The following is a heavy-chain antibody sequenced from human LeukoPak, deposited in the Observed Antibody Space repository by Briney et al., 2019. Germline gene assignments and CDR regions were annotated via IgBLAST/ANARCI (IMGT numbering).Heavy chain of an antibody. Sequence: GGSLRLSCAASGFTVSSNYTSWVRQAPGKGLGWVSIVYSDGSTYYADSVKGRFTISRHNSRNTLYLQMNSLRAEDTAIYYCARDSGYYFDYWGQGSLVTVSS. J-gene: IGHJ4*02. V-gene: IGHV3-53*04. CDR2: VYSDGST. D-gene: IGHD1-26*01. CDR3: ARDSGYYFDY. CDR1: GFTVSSNY.